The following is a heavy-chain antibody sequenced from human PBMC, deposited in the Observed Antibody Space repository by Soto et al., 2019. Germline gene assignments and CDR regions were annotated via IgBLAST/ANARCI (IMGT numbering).Heavy chain of an antibody. V-gene: IGHV1-69*06. D-gene: IGHD2-15*01. Sequence: QVQLVQSGAEVKKPGSSVKVSCKSSGGTFGSYAISWVRQAPGQGLEWMGGVIPIFGTPHYAQKFYGRVTITADTPTSTAYLELSSLKSADTDVYYCAKIRWTISLQEEDAIWGQGTLVTVSS. CDR3: AKIRWTISLQEEDAI. CDR2: VIPIFGTP. J-gene: IGHJ4*02. CDR1: GGTFGSYA.